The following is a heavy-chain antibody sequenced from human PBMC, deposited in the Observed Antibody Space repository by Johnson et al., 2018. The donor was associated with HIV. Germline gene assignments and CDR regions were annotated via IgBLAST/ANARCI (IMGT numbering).Heavy chain of an antibody. D-gene: IGHD1-26*01. CDR1: GFTFSSYG. Sequence: QVQLVESGGGVVQPGGSLRLSCAASGFTFSSYGMHWVRQAPGKGLEWVAFIRYDGSNKYYADSVKGRFTISRDNSKKTLYLQMNSLRAEDKAGYCSAKSTWELPHLDAFDILGQGTMVTVSS. CDR3: AKSTWELPHLDAFDI. J-gene: IGHJ3*02. V-gene: IGHV3-30*02. CDR2: IRYDGSNK.